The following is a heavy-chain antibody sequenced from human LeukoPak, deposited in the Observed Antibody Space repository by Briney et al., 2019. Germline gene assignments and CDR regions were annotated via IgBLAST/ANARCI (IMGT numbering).Heavy chain of an antibody. CDR2: ISSSGSTI. Sequence: PGRSLRLSCAASGFTFSSYSMHWVRQAPGKGLEWVSYISSSGSTIYYADSVKGRFTISRDNAKNSLYLQMNSLRAEDTAVYYCARVGTLWFGELLSDYWGQGTLVTVSS. V-gene: IGHV3-48*04. D-gene: IGHD3-10*01. CDR1: GFTFSSYS. J-gene: IGHJ4*02. CDR3: ARVGTLWFGELLSDY.